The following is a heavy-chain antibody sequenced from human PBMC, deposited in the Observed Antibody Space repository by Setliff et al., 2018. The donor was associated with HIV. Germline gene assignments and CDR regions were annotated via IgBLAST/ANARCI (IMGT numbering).Heavy chain of an antibody. CDR1: GYTFNNYG. V-gene: IGHV1-18*01. CDR3: ASGRGIYGSGALESYDI. D-gene: IGHD3-10*01. Sequence: KVACKASGYTFNNYGVMWVRQAPGQGLEWMGWISGYGNRKYAQKFEGRLTVTTDTSTSTAYMELRTLRSDDTAVYFCASGRGIYGSGALESYDIWGQGTMVTV. CDR2: ISGYGNR. J-gene: IGHJ3*02.